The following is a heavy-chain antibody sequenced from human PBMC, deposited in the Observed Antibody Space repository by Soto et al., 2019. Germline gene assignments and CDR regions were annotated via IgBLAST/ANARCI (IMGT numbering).Heavy chain of an antibody. V-gene: IGHV4-59*08. CDR2: VYYTGGT. Sequence: QVQLQESGPGLVKPSETLSLTCTVSGGSISSYYWSWIRQPPGKGLEWIGYVYYTGGTNYNPSLNARLTISVDTSNTQFSLMLSSVTAADTAVYYCARQQHCSSSCYGACDIWGQGPMVTVSS. CDR1: GGSISSYY. CDR3: ARQQHCSSSCYGACDI. D-gene: IGHD2-2*01. J-gene: IGHJ3*02.